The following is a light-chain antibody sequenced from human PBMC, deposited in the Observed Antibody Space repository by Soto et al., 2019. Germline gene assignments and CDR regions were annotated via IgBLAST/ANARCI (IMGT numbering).Light chain of an antibody. V-gene: IGKV3-11*01. Sequence: EIVLTQSPATLSLSPVERATLSCRASQSVSSYLAWYQQKPGQAPRLLIYDASNRATGIPARFSGSGSGTDFTLTISILAPEDFAVYYCQQRSNWPLTFGGGTKVEIK. CDR1: QSVSSY. CDR2: DAS. CDR3: QQRSNWPLT. J-gene: IGKJ4*01.